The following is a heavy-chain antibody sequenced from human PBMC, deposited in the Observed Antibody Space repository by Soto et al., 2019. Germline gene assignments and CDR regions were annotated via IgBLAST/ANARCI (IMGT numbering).Heavy chain of an antibody. J-gene: IGHJ4*02. CDR2: IYYSGST. Sequence: SETLSLTCTVSGGSIISSSYYWGWIRQPPGKGLEWIGSIYYSGSTYYNPSLKSRVTISVDTSKNQFSLKLSSVTAADTAVYYCARQADGDSASFDYWGQGTLVTVSS. CDR3: ARQADGDSASFDY. V-gene: IGHV4-39*01. D-gene: IGHD4-17*01. CDR1: GGSIISSSYY.